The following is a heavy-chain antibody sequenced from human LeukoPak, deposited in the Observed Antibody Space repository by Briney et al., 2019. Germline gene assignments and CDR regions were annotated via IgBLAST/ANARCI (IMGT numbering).Heavy chain of an antibody. D-gene: IGHD2-15*01. CDR2: INNSGST. CDR1: GGSFSDHY. CDR3: ASPAIVDAFDI. V-gene: IGHV4-34*01. Sequence: SETLSLTCGVYGGSFSDHYWSWIRQPPGKGLEWIGEINNSGSTKNNPSLKSRVTISVDTSKNQFSLKLSSVTAADTAVYYCASPAIVDAFDIWGQGTMVTVSS. J-gene: IGHJ3*02.